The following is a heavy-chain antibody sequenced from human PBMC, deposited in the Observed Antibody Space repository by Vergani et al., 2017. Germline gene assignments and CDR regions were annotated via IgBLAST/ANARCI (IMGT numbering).Heavy chain of an antibody. CDR2: IYYSGST. V-gene: IGHV4-39*01. D-gene: IGHD4-17*01. J-gene: IGHJ3*02. CDR3: ARPTTVTMRDDAFDI. Sequence: QLQLQESGPGLVKPSETLSLTCTVSGGSISSSSYYWGWIRQPPGKGLEWIGSIYYSGSTYYNPSLKSRVTISVDTSKNQFSLNLSSVTAADTAVYYCARPTTVTMRDDAFDIWGQGTMVTVSS. CDR1: GGSISSSSYY.